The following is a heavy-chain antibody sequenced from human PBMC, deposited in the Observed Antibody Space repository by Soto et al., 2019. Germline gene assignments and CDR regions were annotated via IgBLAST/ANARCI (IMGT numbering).Heavy chain of an antibody. CDR3: ASAWGSSYCDC. J-gene: IGHJ4*02. V-gene: IGHV4-61*01. CDR2: VYYTGST. D-gene: IGHD3-16*01. CDR1: GGSVSSASYY. Sequence: PSETLSLTCTVSGGSVSSASYYWSWIRQPPGKGLKWIGYVYYTGSTNYNPSLKSRVTISVDTSKNQFSLKLTSVTAADTAMYYCASAWGSSYCDCWGQGTRVTVSS.